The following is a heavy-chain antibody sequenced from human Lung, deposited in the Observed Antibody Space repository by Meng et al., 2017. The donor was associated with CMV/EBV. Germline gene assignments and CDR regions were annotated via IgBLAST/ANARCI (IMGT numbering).Heavy chain of an antibody. J-gene: IGHJ4*02. CDR3: ARDRRGGPIFGVVTNYFDY. D-gene: IGHD3-3*01. Sequence: FSNYAIHWVRQAPGKGLAWVAVISYDGSNKYYAASVQGRFTISRDNSKNTLYLQMNSLRAEDTAVYYCARDRRGGPIFGVVTNYFDYWGQGTLVTVSS. V-gene: IGHV3-30*04. CDR2: ISYDGSNK. CDR1: FSNYA.